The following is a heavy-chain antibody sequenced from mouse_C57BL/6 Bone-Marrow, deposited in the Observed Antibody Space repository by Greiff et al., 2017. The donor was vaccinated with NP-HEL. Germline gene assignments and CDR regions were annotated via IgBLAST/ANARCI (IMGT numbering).Heavy chain of an antibody. Sequence: QVQLQQPGAELVKPGASVKLSCTASGYTFTSYWMHWVKQRPGQGLEWIGMIHPNSGSTNYNEKFKSKATLTVDKSSSTAYMQLSSLTSEDSTVYYCARSPYYGSSYYYAMDYWGQGTSVTVSS. J-gene: IGHJ4*01. CDR2: IHPNSGST. CDR1: GYTFTSYW. CDR3: ARSPYYGSSYYYAMDY. D-gene: IGHD1-1*01. V-gene: IGHV1-64*01.